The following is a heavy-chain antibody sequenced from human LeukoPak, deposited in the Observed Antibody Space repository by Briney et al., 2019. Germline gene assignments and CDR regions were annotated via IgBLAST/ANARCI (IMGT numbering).Heavy chain of an antibody. V-gene: IGHV4-34*01. D-gene: IGHD3-10*01. J-gene: IGHJ4*02. CDR1: GGSFSGYY. CDR2: INHSGST. Sequence: SETLSLTCAVYGGSFSGYYWSWIRQPPEKGLEWIGEINHSGSTNYNPFLKSRVTISVDTSKNQFSLKLTSVTAADTAVYYCRGGSGSFDYWGQGTLVTVSS. CDR3: RGGSGSFDY.